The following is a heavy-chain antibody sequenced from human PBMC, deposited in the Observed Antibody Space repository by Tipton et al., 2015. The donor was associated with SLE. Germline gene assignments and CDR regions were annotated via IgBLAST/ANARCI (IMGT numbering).Heavy chain of an antibody. Sequence: GSLRLSCAASGFTFRSYWMHWIRQGPGKGLEWVSAISGGSDIIYYADSVKGRCTISRDNSKKTVYLQMNSLRAEDTAVYYCAHRGTSSGYYYYFDYWGQGTLVTVSS. V-gene: IGHV3-23*01. D-gene: IGHD3-22*01. J-gene: IGHJ4*02. CDR1: GFTFRSYW. CDR3: AHRGTSSGYYYYFDY. CDR2: ISGGSDII.